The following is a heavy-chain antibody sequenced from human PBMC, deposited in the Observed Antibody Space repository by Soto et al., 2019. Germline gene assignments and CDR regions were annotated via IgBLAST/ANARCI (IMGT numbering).Heavy chain of an antibody. J-gene: IGHJ4*02. CDR1: GGSIRNYY. CDR3: ARDHPHSYGVYYFDY. D-gene: IGHD5-18*01. Sequence: SETLCLTCTVSGGSIRNYYWSWIRQPTGKGLEWIGYVYSSGSTHYNPSLQSRVTISADTSKNQVSLKVNSVTAADTAVYYCARDHPHSYGVYYFDYWGQGTPVTVSS. CDR2: VYSSGST. V-gene: IGHV4-59*01.